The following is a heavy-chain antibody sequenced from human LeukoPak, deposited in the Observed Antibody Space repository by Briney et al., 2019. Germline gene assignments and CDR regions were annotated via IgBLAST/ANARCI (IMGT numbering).Heavy chain of an antibody. CDR2: ISYDGSNK. CDR1: GFIFNTYW. J-gene: IGHJ3*02. D-gene: IGHD6-19*01. CDR3: AREDSSGTLNDAFDI. V-gene: IGHV3-30-3*01. Sequence: GGSLRLSCAASGFIFNTYWMTWVRQAPGKGLEWVAVISYDGSNKYYADSVKGRFTISRDNSKNTLYLQMNSLRAGDTAVYYCAREDSSGTLNDAFDIWGQGTMVTVSS.